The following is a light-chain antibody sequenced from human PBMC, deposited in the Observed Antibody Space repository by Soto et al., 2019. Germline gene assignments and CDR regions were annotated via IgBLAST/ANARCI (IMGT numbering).Light chain of an antibody. CDR2: ANN. CDR1: RSNIGAGYD. J-gene: IGLJ2*01. CDR3: QSYDRGRSAL. Sequence: QSVLTQPPSVSGAPGQRVTISCTGSRSNIGAGYDVHWYQQLPGTAPKLLIYANNSRPSGVPDRFSGSKSGTSASLAITGLQAEDEADYYCQSYDRGRSALFGGGTKLTVL. V-gene: IGLV1-40*01.